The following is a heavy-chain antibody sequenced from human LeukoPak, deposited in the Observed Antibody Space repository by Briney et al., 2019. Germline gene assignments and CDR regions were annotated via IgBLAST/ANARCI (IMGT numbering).Heavy chain of an antibody. D-gene: IGHD3-22*01. CDR2: IKQDGSEK. CDR1: GFTFSSYW. Sequence: GGSLRLSCAASGFTFSSYWVSWVRQAPGKGLEWVANIKQDGSEKYHVDSVKGRFTISRDNAKNSLYLQMNSLRAEDTAVYYCARVSYDSSGYYNDYWGQGTLVTVSS. CDR3: ARVSYDSSGYYNDY. J-gene: IGHJ4*02. V-gene: IGHV3-7*01.